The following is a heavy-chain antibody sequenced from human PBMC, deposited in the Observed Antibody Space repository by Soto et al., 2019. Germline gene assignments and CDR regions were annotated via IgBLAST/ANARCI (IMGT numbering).Heavy chain of an antibody. V-gene: IGHV1-69*13. D-gene: IGHD2-2*01. Sequence: ASVKVSCKASGGTFSSYAISWVRQAPGQGLEWMGGIIPIFGTANYAQKFQGRVTITADESTSTAYMELSSLRSEDTAVYYCASVPLGGVVVVPAAHYYYYYGMDVWGQGTTVTVSS. CDR2: IIPIFGTA. J-gene: IGHJ6*02. CDR3: ASVPLGGVVVVPAAHYYYYYGMDV. CDR1: GGTFSSYA.